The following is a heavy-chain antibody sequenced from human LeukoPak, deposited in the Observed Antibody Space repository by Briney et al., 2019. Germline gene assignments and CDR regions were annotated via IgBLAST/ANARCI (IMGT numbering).Heavy chain of an antibody. CDR1: GYTFTSYG. V-gene: IGHV1-18*01. Sequence: ASVKVSCKASGYTFTSYGISWVRQAPGQGLEWMGWISAYNGNTNYAQKLQGRVTMTTDTSTSTAYMELRSLRSDDTAVYYCARDHYDFWSGYYSWFDPWGQGTPVTVSS. CDR2: ISAYNGNT. J-gene: IGHJ5*02. CDR3: ARDHYDFWSGYYSWFDP. D-gene: IGHD3-3*01.